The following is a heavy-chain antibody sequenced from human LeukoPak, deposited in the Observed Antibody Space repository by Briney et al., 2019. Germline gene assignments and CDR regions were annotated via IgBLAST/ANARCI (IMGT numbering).Heavy chain of an antibody. CDR3: ATVYTGSSGPGYYYGMDV. J-gene: IGHJ6*02. CDR1: GYTLTELS. CDR2: FDPEDGET. Sequence: GASVKVSCKVSGYTLTELSMHWVRQAPGKGLEWMGGFDPEDGETIYAQKFQGRVTMTEDTSTDTAYMELSSLRSEDTAVYYCATVYTGSSGPGYYYGMDVWGQGTTVTVSS. V-gene: IGHV1-24*01. D-gene: IGHD6-19*01.